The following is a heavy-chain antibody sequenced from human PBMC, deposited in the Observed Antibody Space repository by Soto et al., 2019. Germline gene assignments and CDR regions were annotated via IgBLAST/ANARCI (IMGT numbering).Heavy chain of an antibody. J-gene: IGHJ2*01. Sequence: GGSLRLSCSASGFTFSSYAMHWVRQAPGKGLEYVSAISSNGGSTYYADSVKGRFTISRDNSKNTLYLEMSSLRAEDKAVYYCARGGYCTGGSCYSNQRPWYFDLWGRGTLVTVSS. CDR2: ISSNGGST. V-gene: IGHV3-64D*06. D-gene: IGHD2-15*01. CDR3: ARGGYCTGGSCYSNQRPWYFDL. CDR1: GFTFSSYA.